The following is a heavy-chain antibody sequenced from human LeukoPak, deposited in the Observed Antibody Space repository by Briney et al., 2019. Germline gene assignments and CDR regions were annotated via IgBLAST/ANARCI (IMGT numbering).Heavy chain of an antibody. D-gene: IGHD2-15*01. CDR3: ARDTTSGGKDYGMDV. CDR2: IYYSGST. J-gene: IGHJ6*02. Sequence: SQTLSLTCTVSGGSISSGEYYWTWIRQPPGKGLEWIGYIYYSGSTYYNPSLKSRLTISLDTSKNQFSLKLSSVTAADTAVYYCARDTTSGGKDYGMDVWGQGTTVTVSS. CDR1: GGSISSGEYY. V-gene: IGHV4-30-4*01.